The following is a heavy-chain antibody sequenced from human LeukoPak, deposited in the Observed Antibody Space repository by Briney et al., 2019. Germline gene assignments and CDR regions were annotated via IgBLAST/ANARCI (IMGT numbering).Heavy chain of an antibody. CDR1: GGTFSNYA. CDR3: ARRGVLTGHGWFNP. CDR2: IIPILGTA. V-gene: IGHV1-69*13. J-gene: IGHJ5*02. D-gene: IGHD3-9*01. Sequence: SVKVSCKASGGTFSNYAISWVRQAPGQGLQWMGGIIPILGTANYAQKFQARVTITADESTNTAYMELSTLRFEDTAVYYCARRGVLTGHGWFNPWGQGTRVTVSS.